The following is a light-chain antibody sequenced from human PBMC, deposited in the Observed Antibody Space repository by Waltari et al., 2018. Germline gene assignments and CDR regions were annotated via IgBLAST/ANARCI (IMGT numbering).Light chain of an antibody. V-gene: IGLV2-23*01. CDR3: CSYAGSSTSRV. Sequence: QSALTQPASVSGSPGQSITISCTGTSRDVGSYNLVSWYQQHPGKAPKLMIYEGSKRPSGVSNRFPGSKSGNPASLSISGLQAEDEADYYCCSYAGSSTSRVFGGGTKLTVL. CDR2: EGS. CDR1: SRDVGSYNL. J-gene: IGLJ3*02.